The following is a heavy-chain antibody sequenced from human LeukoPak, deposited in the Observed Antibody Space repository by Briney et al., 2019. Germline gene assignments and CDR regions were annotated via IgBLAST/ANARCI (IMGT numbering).Heavy chain of an antibody. CDR3: ARALGYCSGGSCYRYYFDY. CDR1: GYTFTSYD. J-gene: IGHJ4*02. D-gene: IGHD2-15*01. Sequence: GASVKVSCKASGYTFTSYDINWVRQATGQGLKWMGWMNPNSGNTGYAQKFQGRSTMPRNTSISTAYMELSSLRSEAPAGYYCARALGYCSGGSCYRYYFDYWGQGTLVTVSS. V-gene: IGHV1-8*01. CDR2: MNPNSGNT.